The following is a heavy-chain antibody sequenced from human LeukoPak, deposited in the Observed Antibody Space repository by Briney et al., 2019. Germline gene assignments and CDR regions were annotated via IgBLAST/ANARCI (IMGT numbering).Heavy chain of an antibody. CDR2: ISSSGSTI. V-gene: IGHV3-11*01. Sequence: TGGSLRLSCAASGFTFSDYYMSWIRQAPGKGLEWVSYISSSGSTIYYADSVKGRFTISRDNAKSSLYLQMNSLRAEDTAVYYCARGGNDYGDPRAYYYGMDVWGQGTTVTVSS. J-gene: IGHJ6*02. CDR3: ARGGNDYGDPRAYYYGMDV. D-gene: IGHD4-17*01. CDR1: GFTFSDYY.